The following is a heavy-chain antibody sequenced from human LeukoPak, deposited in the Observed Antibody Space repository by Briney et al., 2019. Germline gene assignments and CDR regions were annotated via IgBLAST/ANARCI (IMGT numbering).Heavy chain of an antibody. D-gene: IGHD4-17*01. V-gene: IGHV3-66*01. J-gene: IGHJ4*02. CDR1: GFSVAGNS. Sequence: GGSLRLSCAASGFSVAGNSMGWVRQAPEKGLEWVSLIHAGGSTEYADSVKGRFIISTDNSNNMLFLQMKNLRSEDTGLYFCARDTVDWGQGTLVTVSS. CDR3: ARDTVD. CDR2: IHAGGST.